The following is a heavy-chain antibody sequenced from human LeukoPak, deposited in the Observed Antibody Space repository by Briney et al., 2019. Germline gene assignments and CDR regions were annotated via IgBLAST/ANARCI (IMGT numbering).Heavy chain of an antibody. V-gene: IGHV4-39*01. CDR3: ARGVTMIVVVIHDWYFDL. CDR2: IYYTRST. J-gene: IGHJ2*01. CDR1: GGSISSSSYY. D-gene: IGHD3-22*01. Sequence: SETLSLTCTVSGGSISSSSYYWGWIRQPPGKGLEWIVSIYYTRSTYYNPSLKSRVTISVDTSKNQFSLKLTSVTAADTAVYYCARGVTMIVVVIHDWYFDLWGRGTLVTVSS.